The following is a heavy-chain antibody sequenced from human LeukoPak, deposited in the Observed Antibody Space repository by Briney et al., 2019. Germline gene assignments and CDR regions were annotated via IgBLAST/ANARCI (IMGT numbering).Heavy chain of an antibody. CDR1: GGTFSSYT. CDR3: ARGLPNWKHDY. Sequence: ASVKVSCKASGGTFSSYTISWVRQAPGQGLEWMGRIIPILGIANYAQKFQGRVTITADKSTSTAYMELSSLRSEDTAVHYCARGLPNWKHDYWGQGTLVTVSS. V-gene: IGHV1-69*02. J-gene: IGHJ4*02. CDR2: IIPILGIA. D-gene: IGHD1-1*01.